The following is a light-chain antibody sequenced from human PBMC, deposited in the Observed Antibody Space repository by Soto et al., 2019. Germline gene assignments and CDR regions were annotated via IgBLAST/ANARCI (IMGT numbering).Light chain of an antibody. J-gene: IGKJ1*01. CDR1: QSVSTS. CDR2: DAS. Sequence: IVLTQSPLTLALSPGKSAVLSCRASQSVSTSLAWYQHKPGQAPRLFIYDASKRAPGIPARFTGSGSGTDFTLTISSLEPEDIAVYYCQVRDVWPSFGQGTKV. CDR3: QVRDVWPS. V-gene: IGKV3-11*01.